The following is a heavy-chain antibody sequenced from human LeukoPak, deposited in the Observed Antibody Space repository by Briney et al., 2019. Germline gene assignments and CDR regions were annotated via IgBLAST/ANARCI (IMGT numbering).Heavy chain of an antibody. D-gene: IGHD6-13*01. V-gene: IGHV1-18*01. J-gene: IGHJ4*02. CDR2: ISAYNGNT. Sequence: ASVKVSCKASGYTFTSYGISWVRQAPGQGLEWMGWISAYNGNTNYAQKLQGRVTMTTDTSTCTAYMELRSLRSDDTAVYYCARDVYSSRHSSKTNFDYWGQGTLVTVSS. CDR1: GYTFTSYG. CDR3: ARDVYSSRHSSKTNFDY.